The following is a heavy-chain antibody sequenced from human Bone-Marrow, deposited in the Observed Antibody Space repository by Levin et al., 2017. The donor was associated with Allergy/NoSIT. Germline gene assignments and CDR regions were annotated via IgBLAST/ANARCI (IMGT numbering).Heavy chain of an antibody. V-gene: IGHV3-30*04. CDR2: ISYDGSNK. J-gene: IGHJ4*02. CDR1: GFTFSSYA. Sequence: GGSLRLSCAASGFTFSSYAMHWVRQAPGKGLEWVAVISYDGSNKYYADSVKGRFTISRDNSKNTLYLQMNSLRAEDTAVYYCARVYYYGSGTQGYFDYWGQGTLVTVSS. CDR3: ARVYYYGSGTQGYFDY. D-gene: IGHD3-10*01.